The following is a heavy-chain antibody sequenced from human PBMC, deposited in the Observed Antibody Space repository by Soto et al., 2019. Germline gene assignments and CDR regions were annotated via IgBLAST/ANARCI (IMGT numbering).Heavy chain of an antibody. V-gene: IGHV1-2*02. CDR2: INPNSGGT. CDR3: AMQYYDFSSGLYYYYGMDV. Sequence: ASVKVSCKASGYTFTGYYMHWVRQAPGQGLEWMGWINPNSGGTNYAQKFQGRVTMTRDTSISTAYMELSRLRSDDTAVYYCAMQYYDFSSGLYYYYGMDVWGQGTTVTVSS. CDR1: GYTFTGYY. D-gene: IGHD3-3*01. J-gene: IGHJ6*02.